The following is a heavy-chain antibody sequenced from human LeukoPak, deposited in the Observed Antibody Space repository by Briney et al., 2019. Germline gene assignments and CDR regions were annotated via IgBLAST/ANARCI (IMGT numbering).Heavy chain of an antibody. CDR1: GDSINTHF. J-gene: IGHJ1*01. CDR3: AKSGWLRRAFFQD. D-gene: IGHD6-19*01. V-gene: IGHV4-59*11. Sequence: PAETLSLTCNVSGDSINTHFWNSIRQPPGKGLEWLGYISHSGSTNYNPSLKSRLTMSVDMSKNQFSLRLTSATAADTAVYFCAKSGWLRRAFFQDWGQGILVTVSS. CDR2: ISHSGST.